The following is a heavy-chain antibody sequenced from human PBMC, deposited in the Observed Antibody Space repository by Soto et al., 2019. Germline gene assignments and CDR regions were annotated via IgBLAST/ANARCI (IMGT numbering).Heavy chain of an antibody. D-gene: IGHD1-1*01. CDR2: ISPYNGTT. Sequence: AASVKVSCKTSGYTFTTYGISWVRQAPGQGLEWMGWISPYNGTTKYAEKFQGEMTMTTDTATSTAYMDLRSFRSDDTAVYYCARDGERDTGLNFYYYLHGMDAWGQGTRVTVSS. CDR1: GYTFTTYG. CDR3: ARDGERDTGLNFYYYLHGMDA. V-gene: IGHV1-18*04. J-gene: IGHJ6*02.